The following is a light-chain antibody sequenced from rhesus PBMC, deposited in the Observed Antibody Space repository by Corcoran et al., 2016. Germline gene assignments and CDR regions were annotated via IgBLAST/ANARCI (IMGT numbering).Light chain of an antibody. V-gene: IGKV3-40*03. CDR3: HQYKDFMWT. CDR1: ASVGNY. J-gene: IGKJ1*01. CDR2: SAT. Sequence: EIVMTQSPATLSLSPGETATLSCRASASVGNYLAWYHQKPGQAPQLLVHSATFMATGTPDRFTGSGSRTEVMLTIRSLEPEDVGLDHCHQYKDFMWTVGHGTKVEIK.